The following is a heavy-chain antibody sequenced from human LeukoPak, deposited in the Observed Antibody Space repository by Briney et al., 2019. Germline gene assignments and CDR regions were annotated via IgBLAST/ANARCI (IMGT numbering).Heavy chain of an antibody. D-gene: IGHD6-19*01. Sequence: GGSLRLSCAASGFTVSGNYMSWVRQAPGKGLEWVSVFYSGGSTYYSDSVKGRFTISRDNSKNTVYLQMNSLRAEDTGVYYCARDSSGNGMDVWGQGTTVTVSS. V-gene: IGHV3-66*01. CDR3: ARDSSGNGMDV. CDR2: FYSGGST. CDR1: GFTVSGNY. J-gene: IGHJ6*02.